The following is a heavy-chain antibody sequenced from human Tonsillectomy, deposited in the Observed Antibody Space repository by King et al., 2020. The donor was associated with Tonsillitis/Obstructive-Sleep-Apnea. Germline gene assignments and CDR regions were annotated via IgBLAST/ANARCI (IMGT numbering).Heavy chain of an antibody. D-gene: IGHD3-3*01. Sequence: VQLVQSGAEVKKPGASVKVSCKASGYSLTNYYMHWVRQAPGQGLEWMGWINPNSGDTNYAQTFQGRVTMTRDTSISTANMELSRLRSDDTAVYYCARDNHVLWIGYSSYYYYGMDVWGQGTTVTVSS. CDR3: ARDNHVLWIGYSSYYYYGMDV. J-gene: IGHJ6*02. CDR2: INPNSGDT. CDR1: GYSLTNYY. V-gene: IGHV1-2*02.